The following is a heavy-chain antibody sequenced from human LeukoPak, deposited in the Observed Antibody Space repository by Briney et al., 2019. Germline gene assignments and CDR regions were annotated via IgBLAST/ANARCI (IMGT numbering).Heavy chain of an antibody. D-gene: IGHD5-12*01. CDR3: AKDSGYDPGEGDRDPVDGGKYYYYGMDV. V-gene: IGHV3-9*01. CDR1: GFTFSSYG. J-gene: IGHJ6*02. CDR2: ISWNSGSI. Sequence: RSGGSLRLSCAASGFTFSSYGMHWVRQAPGKGLEWVSGISWNSGSIGYADSVKGRFTISRDNAKNSLYLQMNSLRAEDTALYYCAKDSGYDPGEGDRDPVDGGKYYYYGMDVWGQGTTVTVSS.